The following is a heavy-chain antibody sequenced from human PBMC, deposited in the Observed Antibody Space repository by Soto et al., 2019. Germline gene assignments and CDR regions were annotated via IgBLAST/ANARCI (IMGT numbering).Heavy chain of an antibody. Sequence: GGSLRLSCAASGFTFSSYGMHWVRQAPGKGLEWVAVIWYDGSNKYYADSVKGRFTISRDNSKNTLYLQMNSLRAEDTAVYYCARSPSLQRTVDYWGQGTLVTVSS. CDR2: IWYDGSNK. V-gene: IGHV3-33*01. CDR3: ARSPSLQRTVDY. D-gene: IGHD1-1*01. J-gene: IGHJ4*02. CDR1: GFTFSSYG.